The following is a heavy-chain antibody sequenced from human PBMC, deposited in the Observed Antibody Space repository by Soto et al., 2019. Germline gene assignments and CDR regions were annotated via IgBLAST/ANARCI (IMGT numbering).Heavy chain of an antibody. CDR3: ARGRGLGELSLIDY. V-gene: IGHV3-33*01. CDR2: IWYDGSNK. CDR1: GFTFSSYG. D-gene: IGHD3-16*02. Sequence: GGSLRLSCAASGFTFSSYGMHWVRQAPGKGLEWVAVIWYDGSNKYYADSVKGRFTISRDNSKNTLYLQMNSLRAEDTAVYYCARGRGLGELSLIDYWGQGTLVTVSS. J-gene: IGHJ4*02.